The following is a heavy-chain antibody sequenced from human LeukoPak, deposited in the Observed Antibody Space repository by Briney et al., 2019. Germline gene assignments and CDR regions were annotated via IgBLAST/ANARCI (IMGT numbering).Heavy chain of an antibody. CDR1: GFVFSTYG. V-gene: IGHV3-33*01. D-gene: IGHD3-22*01. CDR3: ARDGGYHDSSGYYHSYYFDY. CDR2: IWDDGSNQ. Sequence: GRSLRLSCAASGFVFSTYGMHRVRQAPGKGLEWVAVIWDDGSNQYYVDSVKGRFTISRDNSKNTLYLQMNSLRAEDTAVYYCARDGGYHDSSGYYHSYYFDYWGQGTLVTVSS. J-gene: IGHJ4*02.